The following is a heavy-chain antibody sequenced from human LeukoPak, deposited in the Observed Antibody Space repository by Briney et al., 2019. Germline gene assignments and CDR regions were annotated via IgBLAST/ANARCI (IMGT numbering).Heavy chain of an antibody. CDR3: ARDVAGYFDY. Sequence: GGSLILSCAASGFTFSNYSMNWVRQAPGKGLEWVSYISSSSSTIYYADSVKGRFTISRDNAKNSLYLQMNSLRAEDTAVYYCARDVAGYFDYWGQGTLVTVSS. J-gene: IGHJ4*02. CDR1: GFTFSNYS. V-gene: IGHV3-48*01. D-gene: IGHD6-19*01. CDR2: ISSSSSTI.